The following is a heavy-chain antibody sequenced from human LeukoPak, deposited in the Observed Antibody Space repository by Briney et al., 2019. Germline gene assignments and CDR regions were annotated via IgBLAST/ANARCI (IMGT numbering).Heavy chain of an antibody. CDR1: GFTFTTYG. J-gene: IGHJ4*02. D-gene: IGHD5-12*01. CDR3: LRDPYEAY. V-gene: IGHV3-33*01. CDR2: IWYDGNNI. Sequence: PVGSLRLSCAVSGFTFTTYGMHWVRQAPGKGLEWVAVIWYDGNNIYYADSVKGRFTISRDNSKNTLYLQMNSLRAEDTAVYYCLRDPYEAYWGQGTLVTVSS.